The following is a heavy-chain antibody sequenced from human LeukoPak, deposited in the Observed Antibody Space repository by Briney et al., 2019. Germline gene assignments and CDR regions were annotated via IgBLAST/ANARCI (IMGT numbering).Heavy chain of an antibody. J-gene: IGHJ6*03. V-gene: IGHV3-21*01. D-gene: IGHD1-7*01. Sequence: PGGSLRLSCAASGFTFSSHSMNWVRQAPGKGLEWVSSISSSSSFTYYADSVKGRFTISRDNAKNSLYLQMNSLRADDTAVYYCARDASAGTFYYYYMDVWGKGTAVTVSS. CDR2: ISSSSSFT. CDR1: GFTFSSHS. CDR3: ARDASAGTFYYYYMDV.